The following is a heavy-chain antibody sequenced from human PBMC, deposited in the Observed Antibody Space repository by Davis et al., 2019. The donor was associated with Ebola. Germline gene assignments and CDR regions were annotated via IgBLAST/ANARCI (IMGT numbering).Heavy chain of an antibody. V-gene: IGHV3-30-3*01. CDR3: ARVRRQYGMDV. Sequence: GESLNLSCAASGFTFSSYAMHWVRQAPGKGLEWVAVISYDGSNKYYADSVKGRFTISRDNSKNTLYLQMNSLRAEDTAVYYCARVRRQYGMDVWGQGTTVTVSS. CDR2: ISYDGSNK. J-gene: IGHJ6*02. CDR1: GFTFSSYA.